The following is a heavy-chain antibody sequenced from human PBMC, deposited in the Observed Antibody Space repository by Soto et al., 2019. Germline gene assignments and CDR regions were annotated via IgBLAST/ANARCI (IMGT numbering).Heavy chain of an antibody. CDR1: GFTFSIYW. D-gene: IGHD3-22*01. V-gene: IGHV3-7*01. CDR3: ARDAEYGGYYYLDS. Sequence: SLRLSCEASGFTFSIYWMSWVRQAPGKGLEWVANIKQDGTRKDYVESVKGRFTISRDNVKNSLYLQMHSLRAEDTAVYYCARDAEYGGYYYLDSWGPGTVVTVSS. CDR2: IKQDGTRK. J-gene: IGHJ4*02.